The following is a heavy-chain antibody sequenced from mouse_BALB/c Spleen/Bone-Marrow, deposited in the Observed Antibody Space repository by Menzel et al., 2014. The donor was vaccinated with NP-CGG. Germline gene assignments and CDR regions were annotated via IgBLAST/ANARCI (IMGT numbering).Heavy chain of an antibody. J-gene: IGHJ2*01. CDR1: GYTFTGYW. Sequence: VQLQQSGAELVKPGASVKLSCKASGYTFTGYWMHWVQQRPGQGLEWIGEINPSNGRTNYNEKFKSMATLTVDKSSSTAYMQLSSLTSEDSAVFYCARGGFGYWGQGTTLTVSS. V-gene: IGHV1S81*02. CDR2: INPSNGRT. CDR3: ARGGFGY.